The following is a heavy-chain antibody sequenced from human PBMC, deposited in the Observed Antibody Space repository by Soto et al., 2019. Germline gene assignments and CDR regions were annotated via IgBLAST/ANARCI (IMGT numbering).Heavy chain of an antibody. V-gene: IGHV4-31*03. CDR3: ARDARQQLVS. D-gene: IGHD6-13*01. J-gene: IGHJ4*02. CDR2: IYYSGST. Sequence: SETLSLTCTVSGGSISSGNYYWSWIRQHPGKGLEWIGYIYYSGSTYYNPSLKSRVTISVDTSKNQFSLKLSSVTAADTAVYYCARDARQQLVSWGQGTLVTVSS. CDR1: GGSISSGNYY.